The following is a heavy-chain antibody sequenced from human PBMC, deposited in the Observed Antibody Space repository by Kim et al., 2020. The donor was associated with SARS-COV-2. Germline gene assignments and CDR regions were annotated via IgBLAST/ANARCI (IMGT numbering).Heavy chain of an antibody. J-gene: IGHJ4*02. CDR2: IKDEVQSYNK. Sequence: GGSLRLSCAVSGFTSSDYHMDWVRQAPGKGLEWLGRIKDEVQSYNKNYAATGKGSFTISRDDYKNSVYLQMNRLKTEDTDVYYCARDNMGTYDYWCQGT. CDR1: GFTSSDYH. D-gene: IGHD7-27*01. CDR3: ARDNMGTYDY. V-gene: IGHV3-72*01.